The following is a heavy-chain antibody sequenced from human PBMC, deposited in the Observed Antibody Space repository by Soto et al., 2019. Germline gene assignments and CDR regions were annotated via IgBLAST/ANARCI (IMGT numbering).Heavy chain of an antibody. V-gene: IGHV2-5*02. CDR1: GCSLTTSGVG. CDR3: AHRRFYNSDWARGVFDY. Sequence: SGPTLVNPAQTLTLTCTFSGCSLTTSGVGVGWIRQPPGKALEYLALIYWDDDKRYSPSLKNRLTITTDTSKNQVVLTMTNLDPVDTAMYYCAHRRFYNSDWARGVFDYWGQGTLVTVSS. D-gene: IGHD6-19*01. J-gene: IGHJ4*02. CDR2: IYWDDDK.